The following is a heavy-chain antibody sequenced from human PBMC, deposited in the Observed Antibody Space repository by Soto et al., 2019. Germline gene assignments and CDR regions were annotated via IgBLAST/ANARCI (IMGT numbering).Heavy chain of an antibody. Sequence: VRQAPGQGLEWMGWINPNSGGTNYAQKFQGWVTMTRDTSISTAYMELSRLRSDDTAVYYCARDRDYDFWSGYFSLVYWGQGTLVTVSS. CDR2: INPNSGGT. J-gene: IGHJ4*02. CDR3: ARDRDYDFWSGYFSLVY. D-gene: IGHD3-3*01. V-gene: IGHV1-2*04.